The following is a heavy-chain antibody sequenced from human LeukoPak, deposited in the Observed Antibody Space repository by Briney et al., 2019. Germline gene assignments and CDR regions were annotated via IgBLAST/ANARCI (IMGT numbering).Heavy chain of an antibody. Sequence: GGSLRLSCAASGFTFSNAWMSWVRQAPGKGLEWVGRIKSKTDGGTTDYAAPVKGRFTISRDDSKNTLYLQMNSLKTEDTAVYYCTTSSSWYLDAFDIRGLGTMVTVSS. J-gene: IGHJ3*02. CDR1: GFTFSNAW. D-gene: IGHD6-13*01. CDR3: TTSSSWYLDAFDI. V-gene: IGHV3-15*01. CDR2: IKSKTDGGTT.